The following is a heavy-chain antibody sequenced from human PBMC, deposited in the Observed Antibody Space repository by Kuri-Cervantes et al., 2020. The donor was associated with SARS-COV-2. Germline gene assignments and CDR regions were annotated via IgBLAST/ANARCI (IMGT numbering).Heavy chain of an antibody. Sequence: GGSLRLCCAASGFTFSSYAMHWVRQAPGKGLEWVAVISYDGSNKYYADSVKGRFTISRDNSKNTLYLQMNSLRAEDTAVYYCAREGWELLDYWGQGTRVTVSS. CDR1: GFTFSSYA. D-gene: IGHD1-26*01. J-gene: IGHJ4*02. V-gene: IGHV3-30-3*01. CDR2: ISYDGSNK. CDR3: AREGWELLDY.